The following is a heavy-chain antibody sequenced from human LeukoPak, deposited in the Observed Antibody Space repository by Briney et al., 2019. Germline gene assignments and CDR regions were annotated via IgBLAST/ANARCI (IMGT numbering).Heavy chain of an antibody. J-gene: IGHJ6*03. D-gene: IGHD2-8*01. CDR3: ARHGHCTNGVCYSNYYYYMDV. Sequence: GASLQISCEGSGSIFTSYWIGWGRHLAGKVLEVMGIIYPDDSDTRYSPSFEGQAIISVDKSISTAYLQWSSQKASDTATYYCARHGHCTNGVCYSNYYYYMDVWGKGTTVTVSS. V-gene: IGHV5-51*01. CDR2: IYPDDSDT. CDR1: GSIFTSYW.